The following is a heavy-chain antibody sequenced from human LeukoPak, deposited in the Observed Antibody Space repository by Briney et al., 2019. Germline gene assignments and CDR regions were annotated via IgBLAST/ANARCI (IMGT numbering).Heavy chain of an antibody. CDR1: SCSFRTYY. Sequence: SETLSLTCTVSSCSFRTYYWGWIRQPPGKGLEWFGYIFYNESTSYNPSLKSRVTISVDTSNNQLSLKVNSVTAADTAMYYCVKSNSRYQPWTLDIWGRGTMVTVSS. J-gene: IGHJ3*02. CDR3: VKSNSRYQPWTLDI. CDR2: IFYNEST. D-gene: IGHD2-2*01. V-gene: IGHV4-59*01.